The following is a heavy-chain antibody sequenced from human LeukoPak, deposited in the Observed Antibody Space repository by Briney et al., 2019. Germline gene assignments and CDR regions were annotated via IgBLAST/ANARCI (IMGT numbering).Heavy chain of an antibody. J-gene: IGHJ4*02. CDR3: ARSTSRYVVAH. CDR2: IYYSGST. D-gene: IGHD2-2*01. Sequence: PSETLSLTCTVSGGSISSGGYYWSWIRQPPGKGLEWIGYIYYSGSTNYNPSLKSRVTISVDTSKNQFSLKLSSVTAADTAVYYCARSTSRYVVAHWGQGTLVTVSS. V-gene: IGHV4-61*08. CDR1: GGSISSGGYY.